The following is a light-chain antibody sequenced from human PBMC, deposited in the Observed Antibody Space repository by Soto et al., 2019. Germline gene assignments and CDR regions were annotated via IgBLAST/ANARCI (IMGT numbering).Light chain of an antibody. CDR2: AAS. J-gene: IGKJ3*01. CDR1: QGISNY. V-gene: IGKV1-27*01. CDR3: QKERSAPL. Sequence: DIQMTQSPSSLSASVGDRVTITCRASQGISNYIAWYQQNPGKAPKLLIYAASTLQSGVPSRFSGSGSGTDFTLTIISLQPEDVAPDSCQKERSAPLFGPGTKVDIK.